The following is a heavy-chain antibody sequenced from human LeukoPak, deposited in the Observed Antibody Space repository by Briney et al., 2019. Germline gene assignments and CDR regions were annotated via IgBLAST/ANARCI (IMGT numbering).Heavy chain of an antibody. Sequence: GASVKVSCKVSGYTLTELPMHWVRQAPGKGLEWMGGFDPEDGETIYAQKFQGRVTMTEDTSTDTAYMELSSLRSEDTAVYYCATGYYYDSSGSYYTVDYWGQGTLVTVSS. CDR2: FDPEDGET. CDR1: GYTLTELP. CDR3: ATGYYYDSSGSYYTVDY. D-gene: IGHD3-22*01. V-gene: IGHV1-24*01. J-gene: IGHJ4*02.